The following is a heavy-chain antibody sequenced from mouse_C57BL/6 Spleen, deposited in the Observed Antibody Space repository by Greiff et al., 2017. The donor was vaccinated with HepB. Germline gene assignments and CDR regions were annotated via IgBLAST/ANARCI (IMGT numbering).Heavy chain of an antibody. J-gene: IGHJ4*01. CDR2: ISDGGSYT. V-gene: IGHV5-4*01. CDR3: AREEDYYGSSYEAMDY. CDR1: GFTFSSYA. D-gene: IGHD1-1*01. Sequence: EVHLVESGGGLVKPGGSLKLSCAASGFTFSSYAMSWVRQTPEKRLEWVATISDGGSYTYYPDNVKGRFTISRDNAKNNLYLQMSHLKSEDTAMYYCAREEDYYGSSYEAMDYWGQGTSVTVSS.